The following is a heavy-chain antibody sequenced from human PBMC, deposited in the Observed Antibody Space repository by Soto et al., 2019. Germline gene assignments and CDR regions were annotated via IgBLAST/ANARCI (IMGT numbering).Heavy chain of an antibody. V-gene: IGHV4-39*01. CDR2: IYYSGST. J-gene: IGHJ4*02. CDR3: ARLGIGAAAGLIDY. CDR1: GGSISSSSYS. D-gene: IGHD6-13*01. Sequence: PSETLSLTCTVSGGSISSSSYSWGWIRQPPGKGLEWIGNIYYSGSTYYNPSLKSRVTISVGTSKNQFSLKLSSVTAADTAVYYCARLGIGAAAGLIDYWGQGTLVTVSS.